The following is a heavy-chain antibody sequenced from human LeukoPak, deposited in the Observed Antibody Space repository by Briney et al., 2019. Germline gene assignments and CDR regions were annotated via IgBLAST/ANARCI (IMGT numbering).Heavy chain of an antibody. Sequence: GGPLRLSCAASGFTFSVFGMSWVRQAPGKGLEWVSDIDDTGGTTYYADSVKGRSTIPRDNSTNTLYLQVNSLRAEDTAVYYCAKGAGYRSSGWYFDHWGQGTLVTVSS. V-gene: IGHV3-23*01. CDR2: IDDTGGTT. D-gene: IGHD6-19*01. CDR3: AKGAGYRSSGWYFDH. J-gene: IGHJ4*02. CDR1: GFTFSVFG.